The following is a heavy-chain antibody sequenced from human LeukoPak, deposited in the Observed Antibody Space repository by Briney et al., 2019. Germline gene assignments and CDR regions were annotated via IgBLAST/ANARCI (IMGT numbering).Heavy chain of an antibody. CDR2: INAGNGNT. Sequence: ASVKVSCKASGYTFTSYAMHWVRQAPGQRLEWMGWINAGNGNTKYSQKFQGRVTITRDTSASTAYMELSSLRSEDTAVYYCARSMVQGDYGKNYLYYYYGMDVWGKGTTVTVSS. CDR3: ARSMVQGDYGKNYLYYYYGMDV. CDR1: GYTFTSYA. J-gene: IGHJ6*04. V-gene: IGHV1-3*01. D-gene: IGHD3-10*01.